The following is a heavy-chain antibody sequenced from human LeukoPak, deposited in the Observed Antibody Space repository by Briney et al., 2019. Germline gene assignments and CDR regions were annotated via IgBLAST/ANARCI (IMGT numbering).Heavy chain of an antibody. CDR1: GGSFSGYY. CDR3: ARRGSLYDFWSGYYLGWFDP. D-gene: IGHD3-3*01. CDR2: INHSGST. Sequence: SETLSLTCAVYGGSFSGYYWSWIRQPPGKGLVWIGEINHSGSTNYNPSLKSRVTISVDTSKNQFSLKLSSVTAADTAVYYCARRGSLYDFWSGYYLGWFDPWGQGTLVTVSS. J-gene: IGHJ5*02. V-gene: IGHV4-34*01.